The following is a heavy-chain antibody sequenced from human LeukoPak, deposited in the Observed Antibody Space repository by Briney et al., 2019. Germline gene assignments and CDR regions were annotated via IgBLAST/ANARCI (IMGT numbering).Heavy chain of an antibody. CDR2: IRSSGSTI. V-gene: IGHV3-48*03. CDR3: ARDRGRLYCSSTSCPGWLDP. J-gene: IGHJ5*02. D-gene: IGHD2-2*01. Sequence: GGSLRLSCAASGFTFSSYEMNWVRQAPGKGLEWVSYIRSSGSTIYYADSVKGRFTISRDNAKNSLYLQMNSLRAEDTAVYYCARDRGRLYCSSTSCPGWLDPWGQGTLVTVSS. CDR1: GFTFSSYE.